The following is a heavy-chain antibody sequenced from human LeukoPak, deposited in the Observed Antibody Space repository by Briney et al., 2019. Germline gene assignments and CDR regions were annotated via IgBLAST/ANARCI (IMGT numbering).Heavy chain of an antibody. CDR1: GYTFTSYY. V-gene: IGHV1-46*01. Sequence: ASVKVSCKASGYTFTSYYMHWVRQAPGQGLEWMGIINPSGGSTSYAQKFQGRVTMARDTSTSTVYMELSSLRSEDTAVYYCARDGSGWYYLDYWGQGTLVTVSS. CDR3: ARDGSGWYYLDY. CDR2: INPSGGST. J-gene: IGHJ4*02. D-gene: IGHD6-19*01.